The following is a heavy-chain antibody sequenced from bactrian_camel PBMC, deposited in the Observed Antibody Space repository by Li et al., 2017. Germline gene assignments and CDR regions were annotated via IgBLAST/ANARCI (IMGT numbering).Heavy chain of an antibody. CDR2: GVGGSF. V-gene: IGHV3-3*01. CDR1: GYSSIRYC. J-gene: IGHJ6*01. Sequence: HVQLVESGGGSVQAGGSLRLSCAASGYSSIRYCMAWFRQAPGKEREGVGGSFDYADSVKGRFTISRDNAKNTMYLQMNSLKPEDTATYYCAADLVDLSGPGDYSYGCPDPRDFGDYGYWGQGTQVTVSS. CDR3: AADLVDLSGPGDYSYGCPDPRDFGDYGY. D-gene: IGHD4*01.